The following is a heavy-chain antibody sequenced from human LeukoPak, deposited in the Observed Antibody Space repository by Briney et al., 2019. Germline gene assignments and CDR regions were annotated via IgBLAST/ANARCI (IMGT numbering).Heavy chain of an antibody. V-gene: IGHV1-69*04. Sequence: ASVKVSCKASGGTFSSYAISWVRQAPGQGLEWMGRIIPILGIANYAQKFQGRVTITADKSTSTAYMELSSLRSEDTAVYYCARDRVHRAVGEGSTFDYWGQGTLVTVSS. CDR2: IIPILGIA. CDR3: ARDRVHRAVGEGSTFDY. CDR1: GGTFSSYA. D-gene: IGHD4-23*01. J-gene: IGHJ4*02.